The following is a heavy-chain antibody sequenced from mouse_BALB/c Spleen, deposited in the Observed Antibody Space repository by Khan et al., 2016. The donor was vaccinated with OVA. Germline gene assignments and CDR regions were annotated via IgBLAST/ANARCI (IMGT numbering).Heavy chain of an antibody. Sequence: QVQLQQPGPVLVKPGASVKMSCKASGYTFSDYVMNWVKQRTGQGLEWIGQIYHGSGNPYYNEKFKGKAKLTTDKSSNTAYMQLSSLTSEDSAVYFCARSGYGSLVYWGQGTALTVSS. CDR2: IYHGSGNP. CDR3: ARSGYGSLVY. J-gene: IGHJ2*01. CDR1: GYTFSDYV. D-gene: IGHD1-1*01. V-gene: IGHV1-77*01.